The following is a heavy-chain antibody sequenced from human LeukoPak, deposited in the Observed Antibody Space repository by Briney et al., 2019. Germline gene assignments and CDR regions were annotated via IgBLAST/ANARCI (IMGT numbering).Heavy chain of an antibody. CDR1: GYTFTGYY. CDR3: ARGGCSSTSCYSGSYYYYYYGMDV. V-gene: IGHV1-2*04. J-gene: IGHJ6*04. Sequence: GASVKVSCKASGYTFTGYYMHWVRQAPGRGLEWMGWTNPNSGGTNYAQKFQGWVTMTRDTSISTAYMELSRLRSDDTAVYYCARGGCSSTSCYSGSYYYYYYGMDVWGKGTTVTVSS. D-gene: IGHD2-2*01. CDR2: TNPNSGGT.